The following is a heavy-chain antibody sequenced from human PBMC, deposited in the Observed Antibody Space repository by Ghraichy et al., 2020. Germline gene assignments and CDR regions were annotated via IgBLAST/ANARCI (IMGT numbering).Heavy chain of an antibody. CDR1: GFTFSSYA. J-gene: IGHJ3*02. V-gene: IGHV3-64D*06. CDR2: ISSNGGST. CDR3: ASFGGVYYDSSDDAFDI. D-gene: IGHD3-22*01. Sequence: GGSLRLSCSASGFTFSSYAMHWVRQAPGKGLEYVSAISSNGGSTYYADSVKGRFTISRDNSKNTLYLQMSSLRAEDTAVYYCASFGGVYYDSSDDAFDIWGQGTMVTVSS.